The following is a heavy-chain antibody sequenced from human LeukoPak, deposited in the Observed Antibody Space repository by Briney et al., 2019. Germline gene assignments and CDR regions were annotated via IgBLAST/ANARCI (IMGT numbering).Heavy chain of an antibody. V-gene: IGHV1-2*02. CDR1: GFTFTGYY. J-gene: IGHJ5*02. D-gene: IGHD6-13*01. Sequence: ASVRVSCKASGFTFTGYYMHWVRQAPGQGLEWMGWISPNSGATNYAQKFQGRVTMTRDTSISTAYMELSRLRSDDTAVYYCARLAAGTRIVLDPWGQGTLVTVSS. CDR3: ARLAAGTRIVLDP. CDR2: ISPNSGAT.